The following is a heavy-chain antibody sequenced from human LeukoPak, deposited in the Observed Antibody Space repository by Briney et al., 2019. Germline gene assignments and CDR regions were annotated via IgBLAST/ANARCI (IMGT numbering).Heavy chain of an antibody. CDR2: IYSGGNT. CDR3: ASRAYDSSIT. CDR1: GFTVSSNY. Sequence: GGSLRLSCAVSGFTVSSNYMSWVRQAPGKGLEWVSVIYSGGNTYYVDSVKGRFTISRDNSKNTLYLQINSLRAEDTAMYYCASRAYDSSITWGQGTLVTVSS. D-gene: IGHD3-22*01. J-gene: IGHJ5*02. V-gene: IGHV3-66*01.